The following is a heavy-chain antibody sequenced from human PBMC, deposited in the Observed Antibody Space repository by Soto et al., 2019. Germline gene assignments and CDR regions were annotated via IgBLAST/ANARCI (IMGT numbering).Heavy chain of an antibody. V-gene: IGHV5-10-1*01. CDR2: IDPSDSYT. J-gene: IGHJ6*02. D-gene: IGHD2-2*03. CDR3: ARPGYCSSTSCKSDYYYYGMDV. CDR1: GYSFTSYW. Sequence: GGSLKISCKGSGYSFTSYWISWVRQMPGKGLAWMGRIDPSDSYTNYSPSFQGHVTISADKSISTAYLQWSSLKASDTAMYYCARPGYCSSTSCKSDYYYYGMDVWGQGTTVTVSS.